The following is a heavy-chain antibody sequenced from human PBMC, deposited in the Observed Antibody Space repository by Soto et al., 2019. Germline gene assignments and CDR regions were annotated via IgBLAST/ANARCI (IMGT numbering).Heavy chain of an antibody. CDR2: IYDSGST. V-gene: IGHV4-30-2*01. Sequence: QLQLRESGSGLVRPSQTLSLTCAVSGDSISRGGYSWTWIRQPPGKAPEWIGNIYDSGSTSYNPSLKSRVTMSVDRSKNQFSLKLTSVTAADTAVYFCARGSSSYYDYGMDVW. J-gene: IGHJ6*01. CDR1: GDSISRGGYS. CDR3: ARGSSSYYDYGMDV. D-gene: IGHD6-6*01.